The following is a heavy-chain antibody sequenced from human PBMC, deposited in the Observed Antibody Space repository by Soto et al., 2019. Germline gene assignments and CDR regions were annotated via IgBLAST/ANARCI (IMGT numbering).Heavy chain of an antibody. D-gene: IGHD2-21*01. J-gene: IGHJ4*02. CDR1: GFTLTTYG. CDR2: MSYDGTKK. CDR3: AKGGGASYLYFDY. Sequence: GGSLRLSCAASGFTLTTYGMHWVRQAPGKGLEWVTLMSYDGTKKYYADSVKGRFTISRDKSQNTLYLQMNNLRAEDTAVYYCAKGGGASYLYFDYWGQGTLVTVSS. V-gene: IGHV3-30*18.